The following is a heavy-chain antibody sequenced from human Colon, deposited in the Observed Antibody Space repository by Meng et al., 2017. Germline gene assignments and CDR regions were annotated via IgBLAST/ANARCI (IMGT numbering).Heavy chain of an antibody. Sequence: GESLKISCAASAFPFSTYEFIWVRQAPGKGLEWVSAISGSGGTKYYTGSVKGRFTISRDNSKNTLCLQMNSLRAEDTAVYYCAKGRIADTSYDAFDIWGPGTMVTVSS. CDR1: AFPFSTYE. D-gene: IGHD5-18*01. J-gene: IGHJ3*02. CDR2: ISGSGGTK. CDR3: AKGRIADTSYDAFDI. V-gene: IGHV3-23*01.